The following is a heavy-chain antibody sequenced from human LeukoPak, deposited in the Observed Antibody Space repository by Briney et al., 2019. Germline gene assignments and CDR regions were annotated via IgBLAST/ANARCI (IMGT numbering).Heavy chain of an antibody. V-gene: IGHV4-34*01. D-gene: IGHD2-2*01. CDR3: ARAPGYCSSTSCYYYYYYGMDV. J-gene: IGHJ6*02. Sequence: SGTLSLTCAVYGGSFSGYYWSWIRQPPGKGLEWIGEINHSGSTNYNPSLKSRVTISVDTSKNQFSLKLSSVTAADTAVYYCARAPGYCSSTSCYYYYYYGMDVWGQGTTVTVSS. CDR2: INHSGST. CDR1: GGSFSGYY.